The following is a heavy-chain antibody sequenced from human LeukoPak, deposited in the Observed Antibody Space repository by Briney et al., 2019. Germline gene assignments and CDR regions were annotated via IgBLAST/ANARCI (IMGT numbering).Heavy chain of an antibody. CDR2: IKQDGSEK. V-gene: IGHV3-7*01. Sequence: GGSLRLSCAASGFTFSSYWMSWVRQAPGKGLEWVANIKQDGSEKYYVDSVKGRFTISRDNAKNSLYLQMNSLRAEDTAVYYCAREFRDFGVVKPYNDYWGQGTLVTVSS. J-gene: IGHJ4*02. D-gene: IGHD3-3*01. CDR1: GFTFSSYW. CDR3: AREFRDFGVVKPYNDY.